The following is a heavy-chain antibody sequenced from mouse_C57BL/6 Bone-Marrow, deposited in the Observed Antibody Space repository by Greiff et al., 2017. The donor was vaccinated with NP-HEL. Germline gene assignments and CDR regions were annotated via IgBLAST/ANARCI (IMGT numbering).Heavy chain of an antibody. V-gene: IGHV5-12*01. Sequence: EVQGVESGGGLVQPGGSLKLSCAASGFTFSDYYMYWVRQTPEKRLEWVAYISNGGGSTYYPDTVKGRFTISRDNAKNTLYLQMSRLKSEDTAMYYCARLPGSYWGQGTLVTVSA. CDR3: ARLPGSY. CDR1: GFTFSDYY. J-gene: IGHJ3*01. D-gene: IGHD1-1*01. CDR2: ISNGGGST.